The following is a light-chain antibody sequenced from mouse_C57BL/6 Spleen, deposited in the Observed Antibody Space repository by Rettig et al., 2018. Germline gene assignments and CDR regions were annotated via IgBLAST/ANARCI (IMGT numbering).Light chain of an antibody. J-gene: IGKJ2*01. CDR1: KSVSTSGYSY. CDR3: QHSRKLPYT. V-gene: IGKV3-12*01. CDR2: LAS. Sequence: DIVLTQSPASLAVFLGQRATITCRASKSVSTSGYSYMHWYQQKSGKPPKLLIYLASNLESGVPARFSGSGSGTDFTLNIHPVEEKDAATYYCQHSRKLPYTFGGGTKLEIK.